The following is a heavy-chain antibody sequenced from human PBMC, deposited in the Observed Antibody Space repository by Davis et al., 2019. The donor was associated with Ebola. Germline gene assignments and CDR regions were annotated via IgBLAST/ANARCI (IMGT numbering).Heavy chain of an antibody. CDR1: GFTFSSYA. V-gene: IGHV3-30-3*01. J-gene: IGHJ6*02. D-gene: IGHD2-8*01. CDR3: ARVKMVYAIGYYGMDV. Sequence: GGSLRLSCAASGFTFSSYAMHWVRQAPGKGLEWVAVISYDGSNKYYADSVKGRFTISRDNSKNTLYLQMNSLRAEDTAVYYCARVKMVYAIGYYGMDVWGQGTTVTVSS. CDR2: ISYDGSNK.